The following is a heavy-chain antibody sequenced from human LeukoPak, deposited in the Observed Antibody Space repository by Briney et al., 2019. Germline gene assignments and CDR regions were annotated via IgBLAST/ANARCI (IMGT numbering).Heavy chain of an antibody. CDR1: GYTFTGYY. V-gene: IGHV1-2*04. J-gene: IGHJ1*01. D-gene: IGHD6-19*01. Sequence: ASVKVSCKASGYTFTGYYMHWVRQAPGQGLEWMGWINPNSGGTNYAQKFQGWVTMTRDTSISTAYMELSRLRSDDTAVYYCARGPPLIAVATHEYFQHWGQGTLVTVSS. CDR3: ARGPPLIAVATHEYFQH. CDR2: INPNSGGT.